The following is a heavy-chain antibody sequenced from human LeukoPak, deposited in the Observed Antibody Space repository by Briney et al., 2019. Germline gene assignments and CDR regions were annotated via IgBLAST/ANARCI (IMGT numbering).Heavy chain of an antibody. CDR1: GFTFSSYA. CDR3: ARLLDSSGHYYYYYYMDV. Sequence: GGSLRLSCAASGFTFSSYAMHWVRQAPRKGLEGVSSIISSSSYIYYADSVKGRFTISRDNAKNSLYLQMNSLRAEDTAVYYCARLLDSSGHYYYYYYMDVWGKGTTVTVSS. CDR2: IISSSSYI. D-gene: IGHD3-22*01. V-gene: IGHV3-21*01. J-gene: IGHJ6*03.